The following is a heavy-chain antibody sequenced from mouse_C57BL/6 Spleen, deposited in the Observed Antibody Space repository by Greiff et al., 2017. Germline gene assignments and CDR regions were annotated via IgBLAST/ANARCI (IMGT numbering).Heavy chain of an antibody. CDR1: GYTFTDYE. CDR3: TRYNYA. CDR2: IDPETGGT. J-gene: IGHJ3*01. Sequence: QVHVKQSGAELVRPGASVTLSCKASGYTFTDYEMHWVKQTPVHGLEWIGAIDPETGGTAYNQKFKGKAILTADKSSSTAYMELRSLTSEDSAVYYCTRYNYAWGQGTLVTVSA. V-gene: IGHV1-15*01. D-gene: IGHD2-12*01.